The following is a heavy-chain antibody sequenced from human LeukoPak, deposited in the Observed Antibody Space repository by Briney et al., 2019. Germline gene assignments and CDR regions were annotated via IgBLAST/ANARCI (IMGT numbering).Heavy chain of an antibody. J-gene: IGHJ3*02. Sequence: PSGTLSLTCAVSGGSISSSNWWSWVRQPPGKGLEWIGEIYHSGSTNYNPSLKSRVTISVDKSKNQFSLKLSSVTAADTAVYYCARYRTHDYGGNIDAFDIWGQGTMVTVSS. CDR2: IYHSGST. V-gene: IGHV4-4*02. CDR1: GGSISSSNW. D-gene: IGHD4-23*01. CDR3: ARYRTHDYGGNIDAFDI.